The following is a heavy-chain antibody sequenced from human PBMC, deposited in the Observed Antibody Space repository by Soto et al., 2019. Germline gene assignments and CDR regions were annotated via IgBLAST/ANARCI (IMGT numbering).Heavy chain of an antibody. J-gene: IGHJ3*02. V-gene: IGHV1-18*01. Sequence: QVQLVQSGAEVKKPGASVKVSCKASGYTFTSYGISWVRQAPGQGLEWMGWISAYNGNTNYAQKLQGRVTMTTDTSTSTAYMELRSLRSDDTAAYYCARGPIDYSNYLDDAFDIWGQGTMVTVSS. CDR2: ISAYNGNT. CDR3: ARGPIDYSNYLDDAFDI. CDR1: GYTFTSYG. D-gene: IGHD4-4*01.